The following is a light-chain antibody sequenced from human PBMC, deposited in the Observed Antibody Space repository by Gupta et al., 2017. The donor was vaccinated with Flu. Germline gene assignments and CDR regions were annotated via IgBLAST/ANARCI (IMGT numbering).Light chain of an antibody. Sequence: DIQMTQSPSTLSASVGDRVTITCRASQSISHWLAWYQQKPGKAPKLLIYEASILESGVPSRFSGSGSGTEFTLSSSRLQYDDFANYCCQHDSGYSSFGPGTKVDIK. J-gene: IGKJ3*01. CDR1: QSISHW. CDR2: EAS. V-gene: IGKV1-5*03. CDR3: QHDSGYSS.